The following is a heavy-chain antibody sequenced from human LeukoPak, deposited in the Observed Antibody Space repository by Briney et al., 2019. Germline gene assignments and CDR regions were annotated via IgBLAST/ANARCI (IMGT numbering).Heavy chain of an antibody. J-gene: IGHJ4*02. CDR3: ARDRYSSSWYHDY. CDR1: GGSISSGGYS. D-gene: IGHD6-13*01. Sequence: PSQTLSLTCAVSGGSISSGGYSWSWIRQPPGKGLEWIGYIYHSGSTYYNPSLKSRVTISVDTSKNQFSLKLSSVTAADTAVYYCARDRYSSSWYHDYWGQGTLVTVSS. V-gene: IGHV4-30-2*05. CDR2: IYHSGST.